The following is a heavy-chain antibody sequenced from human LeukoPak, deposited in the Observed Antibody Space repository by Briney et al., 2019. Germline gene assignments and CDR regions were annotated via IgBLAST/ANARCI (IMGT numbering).Heavy chain of an antibody. V-gene: IGHV1-46*01. CDR2: INPSGGST. Sequence: GASVKVSCKASGYTFTSYYMHWVRQAPGQGLEWMGIINPSGGSTSYAQKFQGRVTMTRDTSTSTVYMELSSLRSEDTAVFYCARVEEAYCGGDCYLDYWGQGTLVTVSS. CDR3: ARVEEAYCGGDCYLDY. J-gene: IGHJ4*02. CDR1: GYTFTSYY. D-gene: IGHD2-21*02.